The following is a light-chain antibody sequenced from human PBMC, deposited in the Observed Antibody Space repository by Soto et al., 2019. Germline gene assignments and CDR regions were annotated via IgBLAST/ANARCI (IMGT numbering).Light chain of an antibody. V-gene: IGLV2-23*02. Sequence: QSVLTQPASVSGSPGQSISISCTGTSSDVGSYNLVSWYQQHPGEAPKLMIYEVSVRPSGVSSRLSGSKSGNTASLTISGLQAEDEADYYCCSYAGSSSYVFGTGTKVTVL. J-gene: IGLJ1*01. CDR3: CSYAGSSSYV. CDR2: EVS. CDR1: SSDVGSYNL.